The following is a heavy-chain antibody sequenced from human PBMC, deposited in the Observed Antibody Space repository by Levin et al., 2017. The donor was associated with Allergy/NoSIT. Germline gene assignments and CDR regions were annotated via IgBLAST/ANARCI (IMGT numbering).Heavy chain of an antibody. V-gene: IGHV3-74*01. D-gene: IGHD2-15*01. J-gene: IGHJ4*02. CDR3: ARGGCSATSCLDY. CDR1: GFTFSSYY. Sequence: RASVKVSCAASGFTFSSYYMHWVRQAPGKGLAWVSNIHTDTSVTNYADSVKGRFTISRDNAKNTLYLQMNSLRAEDTAVYYCARGGCSATSCLDYWGQGTLVTVSS. CDR2: IHTDTSVT.